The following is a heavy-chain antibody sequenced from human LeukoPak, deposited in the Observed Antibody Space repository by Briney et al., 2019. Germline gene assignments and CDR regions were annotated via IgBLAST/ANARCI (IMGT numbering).Heavy chain of an antibody. CDR3: GRDRAMYYYATNGY. Sequence: GGSLRLSCVASGFTVSGDYMNWVRQAPGKGLEWVSVIYTDGSTYYADSVKGRFTISRDNSKNTLYLQMNSLRVEDTAVYYCGRDRAMYYYATNGYWGQGTLVTVSS. V-gene: IGHV3-66*01. CDR2: IYTDGST. J-gene: IGHJ4*02. CDR1: GFTVSGDY. D-gene: IGHD3-10*01.